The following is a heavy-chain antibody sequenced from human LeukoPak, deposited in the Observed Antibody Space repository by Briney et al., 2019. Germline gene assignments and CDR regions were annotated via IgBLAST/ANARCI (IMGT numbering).Heavy chain of an antibody. CDR3: TKDVRAMVRGGASDY. CDR1: GFTFDDYG. D-gene: IGHD3-10*01. V-gene: IGHV3-20*04. Sequence: PGGSLRLSCAASGFTFDDYGMSWVRQAPGKGLEWVSGINWNGGSTGYTDSVKGRLTISRDNAKKSLYLQMNSLRAEDTALYYCTKDVRAMVRGGASDYWGQGTLVTVSS. CDR2: INWNGGST. J-gene: IGHJ4*02.